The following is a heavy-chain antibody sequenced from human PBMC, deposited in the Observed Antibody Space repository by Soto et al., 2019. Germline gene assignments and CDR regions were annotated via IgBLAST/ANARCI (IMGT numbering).Heavy chain of an antibody. CDR2: INEDGSGK. CDR1: GFTFSSYW. Sequence: EVQLVESGGGLVQPGGSLRLSCAASGFTFSSYWMTWVRQAPGKGLEWVANINEDGSGKYYVDSVKGRFTISRDNTKNSLYLQLNSLRVEDTAIYYCVKAWHNHVWGYYFDYWGQGTLVTVSS. CDR3: VKAWHNHVWGYYFDY. D-gene: IGHD3-10*02. J-gene: IGHJ4*02. V-gene: IGHV3-7*01.